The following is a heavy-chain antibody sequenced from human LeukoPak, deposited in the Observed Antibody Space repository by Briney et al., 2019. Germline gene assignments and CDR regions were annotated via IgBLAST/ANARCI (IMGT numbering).Heavy chain of an antibody. J-gene: IGHJ3*02. CDR2: ISGSGGST. Sequence: PGGSLRLPCAASGLTFSSYAMSWVRQAPGKGLEWVSAISGSGGSTYYADSVKGRFPISRHNSKHTLYLQMNSLRAEDTAVYYCAKDFAVRYYDFWSGYPNAFDIWGQGTMVTVSS. V-gene: IGHV3-23*01. D-gene: IGHD3-3*01. CDR1: GLTFSSYA. CDR3: AKDFAVRYYDFWSGYPNAFDI.